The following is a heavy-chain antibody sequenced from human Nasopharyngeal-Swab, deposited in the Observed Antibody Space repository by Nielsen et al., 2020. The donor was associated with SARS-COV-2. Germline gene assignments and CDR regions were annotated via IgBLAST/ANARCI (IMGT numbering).Heavy chain of an antibody. D-gene: IGHD2-21*02. V-gene: IGHV3-21*01. CDR1: GFTFSSYS. CDR3: AGEVTIFYFDY. Sequence: GESLKISCAASGFTFSSYSMNWVRQAPGKGLEWVSSISSSSSYIYYADSVKGRFTISRDNAKNSLYLQMNSLRAEDTAVYYCAGEVTIFYFDYWGQGTLVTVSS. J-gene: IGHJ4*02. CDR2: ISSSSSYI.